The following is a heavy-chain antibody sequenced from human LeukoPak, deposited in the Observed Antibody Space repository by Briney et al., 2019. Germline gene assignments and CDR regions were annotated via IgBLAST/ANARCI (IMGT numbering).Heavy chain of an antibody. J-gene: IGHJ6*03. V-gene: IGHV4-34*01. Sequence: SETLSLTCAVFGGSFSGYYWSWIRQPPGKGPEWIGEIDHSGTTNYNPSLKSRVSISVDTSKNQFSLKLNSVSAADTAVYFCARSNWGSLSSYYYYYYMDVWGKGTTVTVSS. D-gene: IGHD7-27*01. CDR2: IDHSGTT. CDR3: ARSNWGSLSSYYYYYYMDV. CDR1: GGSFSGYY.